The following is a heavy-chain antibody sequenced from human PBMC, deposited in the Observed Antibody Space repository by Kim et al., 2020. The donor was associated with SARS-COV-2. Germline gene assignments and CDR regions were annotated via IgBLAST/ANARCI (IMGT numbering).Heavy chain of an antibody. D-gene: IGHD1-20*01. J-gene: IGHJ6*03. CDR2: IKSKTDGGTT. CDR3: TTVYEPYNWNPAGDGYYMDV. CDR1: GFTFSNAW. V-gene: IGHV3-15*01. Sequence: GGSLRLSCAASGFTFSNAWMSWVRQAPGKGLEWVGRIKSKTDGGTTDYAAPVKGRFTISRDDSKNTLYLQMNSLKTEDTAVYYCTTVYEPYNWNPAGDGYYMDVWGKGTTVTVSS.